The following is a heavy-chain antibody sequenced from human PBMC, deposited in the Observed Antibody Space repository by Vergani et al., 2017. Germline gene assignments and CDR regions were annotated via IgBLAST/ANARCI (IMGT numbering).Heavy chain of an antibody. V-gene: IGHV3-23*01. J-gene: IGHJ4*02. D-gene: IGHD1-26*01. Sequence: EVQLLESGGGLVQPGGSLRLSCAASGFTFSSYAMSWVRQAPGKGLEWVSAISGSGGSTYYADSVKGRFTISRDNSKNTLYLQMNSLRAEDTAVYYCAKYPFREWELLGVYYFDYWGQGTLVTVSS. CDR2: ISGSGGST. CDR1: GFTFSSYA. CDR3: AKYPFREWELLGVYYFDY.